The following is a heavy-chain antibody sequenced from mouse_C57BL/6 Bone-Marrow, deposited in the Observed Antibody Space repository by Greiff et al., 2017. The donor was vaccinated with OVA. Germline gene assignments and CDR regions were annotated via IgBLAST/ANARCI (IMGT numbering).Heavy chain of an antibody. CDR1: GYTFTSYW. Sequence: QVQLQQSGTELVKPGASVKLSCKASGYTFTSYWMHWVKQRPGQGLEWIGNINPSNGGTNYNEKFKSKATLTVDKSSSTAYMQLSSLTSEDSAVYDCARCYYGNLLTMDYWGQGTSVTVSS. V-gene: IGHV1-53*01. J-gene: IGHJ4*01. CDR2: INPSNGGT. D-gene: IGHD2-1*01. CDR3: ARCYYGNLLTMDY.